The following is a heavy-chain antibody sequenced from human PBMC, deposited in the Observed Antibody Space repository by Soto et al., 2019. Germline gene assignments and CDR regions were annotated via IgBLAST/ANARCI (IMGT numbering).Heavy chain of an antibody. Sequence: EVQVLDSGGGLVQPGGSLRLSCAASGFTFNNYAMNWVRQAPGKGLEWVATISGTGGSTYYADSVKGRFTISRDNSKNTLYLQMNSLRVEDTAGYYCAKDRLGGNFDYWGQGTQVTVSS. CDR2: ISGTGGST. CDR1: GFTFNNYA. CDR3: AKDRLGGNFDY. J-gene: IGHJ4*02. V-gene: IGHV3-23*01.